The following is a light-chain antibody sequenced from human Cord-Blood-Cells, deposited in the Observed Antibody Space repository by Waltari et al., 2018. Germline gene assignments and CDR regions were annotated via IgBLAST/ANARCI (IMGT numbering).Light chain of an antibody. CDR3: CSYAGSSTWV. CDR2: EGS. Sequence: QSVLTQPASVSGSPGQSITISCTGTRSAVGSYNLVSWYQQHPGKAPKLMIYEGSKRPSGVSNRFSGSKSGNTASLTISGLQAEDEADYYCCSYAGSSTWVFGGGTKLTVL. J-gene: IGLJ3*02. CDR1: RSAVGSYNL. V-gene: IGLV2-23*01.